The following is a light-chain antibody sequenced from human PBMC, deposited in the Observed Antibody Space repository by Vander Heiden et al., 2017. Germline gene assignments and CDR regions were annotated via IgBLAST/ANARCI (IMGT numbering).Light chain of an antibody. J-gene: IGKJ2*01. CDR1: QSISSSY. Sequence: IVLTQSPGTLSLSPGERATLSCRASQSISSSYLAWYQQKPGQAPWLLIYGASSRATGIPDRFSGSGSGTDFTLTISRLEPEDFAVYYCQHYGSSQYTFGQGTKLEIK. V-gene: IGKV3-20*01. CDR2: GAS. CDR3: QHYGSSQYT.